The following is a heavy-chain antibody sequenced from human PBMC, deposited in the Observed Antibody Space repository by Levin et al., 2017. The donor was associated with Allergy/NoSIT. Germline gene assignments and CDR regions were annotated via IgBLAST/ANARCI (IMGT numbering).Heavy chain of an antibody. CDR2: VYYSGIT. CDR3: AREVVSAYFDY. D-gene: IGHD2-21*02. J-gene: IGHJ4*02. V-gene: IGHV4-61*08. CDR1: GDSVSSGGYY. Sequence: PSETLSLTCTVSGDSVSSGGYYWSWIRQPPGKGLEWIGYVYYSGITNYNPSLKSRVTISRDTSKNQFSLKVISVTAADTAVYYCAREVVSAYFDYWGQGTLVTVSS.